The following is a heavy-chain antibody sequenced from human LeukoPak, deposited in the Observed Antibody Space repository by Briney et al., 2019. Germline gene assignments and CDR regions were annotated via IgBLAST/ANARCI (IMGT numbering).Heavy chain of an antibody. CDR1: GGSISSSSYY. V-gene: IGHV4-39*01. Sequence: SETLSLTCTVSGGSISSSSYYWGWIRQPPGKGLEWIGSIYYTGSTYYNPSLKSRVTISVDTSKNQFSLKLSSVTAADTAVYYCARGPPNIVVVVAAKFWFDPWGQGTLVTVSS. CDR3: ARGPPNIVVVVAAKFWFDP. CDR2: IYYTGST. J-gene: IGHJ5*02. D-gene: IGHD2-15*01.